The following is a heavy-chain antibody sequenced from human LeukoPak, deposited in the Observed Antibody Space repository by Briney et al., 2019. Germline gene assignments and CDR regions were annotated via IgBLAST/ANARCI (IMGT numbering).Heavy chain of an antibody. D-gene: IGHD3-9*01. V-gene: IGHV5-51*01. J-gene: IGHJ3*02. Sequence: GESLKISCKGSGYSFTSYWMGWVRQMPGKGLEWMGIIYPGDSDTRYSPSFQGQVTISADKSISTAYLQWSRLKASDTAMYYCPRPRDILTGYFGGAFDIWGQGTIVTVSS. CDR1: GYSFTSYW. CDR3: PRPRDILTGYFGGAFDI. CDR2: IYPGDSDT.